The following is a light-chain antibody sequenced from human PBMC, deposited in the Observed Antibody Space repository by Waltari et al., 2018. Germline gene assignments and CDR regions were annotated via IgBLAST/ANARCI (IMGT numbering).Light chain of an antibody. CDR3: QQSYT. CDR2: GAS. Sequence: DIQMTQSPSSLSASVGEKVTITCRANQSISEYLNWYQQKPGKAPKLLIYGASSLQSGVPSRFSGSGSGTDFTLSITSLQPEDSATYYCQQSYTFGGGTKVEIK. J-gene: IGKJ4*01. CDR1: QSISEY. V-gene: IGKV1-39*01.